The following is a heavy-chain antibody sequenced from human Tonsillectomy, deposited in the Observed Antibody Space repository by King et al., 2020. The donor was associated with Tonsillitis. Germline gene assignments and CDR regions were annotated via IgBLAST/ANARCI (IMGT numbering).Heavy chain of an antibody. D-gene: IGHD3-3*01. Sequence: AQLVQSGAEVKKPGASVKVSCKASGYTFTGYYMYWARQAPGQGLEWMGWLNPNSGGTNYAQKFQGRVTMTRDTSISTVYMELGRLRPDDTAVYYCARDSDNFWSGSRTAPDYWGQGTLVTVSS. CDR2: LNPNSGGT. CDR1: GYTFTGYY. V-gene: IGHV1-2*02. J-gene: IGHJ4*02. CDR3: ARDSDNFWSGSRTAPDY.